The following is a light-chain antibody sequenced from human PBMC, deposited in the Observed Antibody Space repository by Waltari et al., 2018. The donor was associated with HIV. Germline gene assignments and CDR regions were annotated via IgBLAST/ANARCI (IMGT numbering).Light chain of an antibody. J-gene: IGLJ3*02. CDR2: ANT. CDR1: SSNLGAAYD. Sequence: QSVLTQPPSVSGAPGQTVTISCTGSSSNLGAAYDVHWYQQVPGTAPKPLIYANTNRPSGVPDRFSGSKSGTSASLAISGLQTEDEADYYCQSYVSSVNVVFGGGTRVTVL. V-gene: IGLV1-40*01. CDR3: QSYVSSVNVV.